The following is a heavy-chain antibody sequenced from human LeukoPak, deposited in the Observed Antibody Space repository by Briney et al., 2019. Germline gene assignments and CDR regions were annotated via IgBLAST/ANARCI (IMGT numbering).Heavy chain of an antibody. V-gene: IGHV4-61*01. CDR1: GDSITIGNFY. J-gene: IGHJ4*02. CDR2: IYYSGST. D-gene: IGHD3-16*01. CDR3: ARLAPWHSFTFGGAPFDY. Sequence: SETLSLTCTVSGDSITIGNFYWSWIRQPPGKGVEWIGYIYYSGSTNYNPSLKSRVTISVDTSKNQFSLKLSSVTAADTAVYYCARLAPWHSFTFGGAPFDYWGQGTLVTVSS.